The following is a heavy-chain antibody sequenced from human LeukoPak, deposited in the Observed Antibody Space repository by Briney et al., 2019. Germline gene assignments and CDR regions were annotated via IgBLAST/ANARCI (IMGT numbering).Heavy chain of an antibody. CDR2: IIPIFGTA. D-gene: IGHD3-10*01. Sequence: SVKVSCKASGGTFSSYAISWVRQAPGQGLEWMGGIIPIFGTANYAQKFQGRVTITADESTSTAYMELSSLRSEDTAVYYCARTYYYGSGGYYKLGKFDYWGQGTLVTVSS. CDR1: GGTFSSYA. V-gene: IGHV1-69*13. CDR3: ARTYYYGSGGYYKLGKFDY. J-gene: IGHJ4*02.